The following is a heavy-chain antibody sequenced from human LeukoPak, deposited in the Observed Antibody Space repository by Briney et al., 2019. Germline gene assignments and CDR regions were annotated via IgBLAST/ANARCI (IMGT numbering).Heavy chain of an antibody. J-gene: IGHJ4*02. CDR2: IYYSGST. D-gene: IGHD6-19*01. Sequence: SETLSLTCTVSGGSISSGDYYWSWIRQPPGKGLEWIGYIYYSGSTNYNPSLKSRVTISVDTSKNQFSLKLSSVTAADTAVYYCATRPLAVAGYDYWGQGTLVTVSS. CDR3: ATRPLAVAGYDY. CDR1: GGSISSGDYY. V-gene: IGHV4-61*08.